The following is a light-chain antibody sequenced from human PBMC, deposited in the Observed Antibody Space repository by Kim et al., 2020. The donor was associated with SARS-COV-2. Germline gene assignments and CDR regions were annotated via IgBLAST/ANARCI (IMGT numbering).Light chain of an antibody. CDR1: VSYVGGYSN. CDR3: SSYTSTNTLV. J-gene: IGLJ2*01. Sequence: IALSCAGGVSYVGGYSNVSVHQQYPGKAPKIMIYDGTKRPSGVSNRFSGSRSGNAASLTISGLQAEDEADYYCSSYTSTNTLVFGGGTQLTVL. V-gene: IGLV2-14*04. CDR2: DGT.